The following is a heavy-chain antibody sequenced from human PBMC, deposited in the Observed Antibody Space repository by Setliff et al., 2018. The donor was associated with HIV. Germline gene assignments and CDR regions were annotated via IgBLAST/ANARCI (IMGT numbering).Heavy chain of an antibody. CDR3: VKVGPSYYYDSTGYSPDAFDI. Sequence: TSETLSLTCIVSGGSISSYYWSWIRQSAGKELEWIGRIHTSGNIRYNPSLQSRVTMSTDTSNNQFSLKLSSVTAADTAVYYCVKVGPSYYYDSTGYSPDAFDIWGHGTKVTVS. D-gene: IGHD3-22*01. J-gene: IGHJ3*02. CDR2: IHTSGNI. CDR1: GGSISSYY. V-gene: IGHV4-4*07.